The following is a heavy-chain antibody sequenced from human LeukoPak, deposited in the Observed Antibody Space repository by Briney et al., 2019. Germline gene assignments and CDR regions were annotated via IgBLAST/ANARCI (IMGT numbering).Heavy chain of an antibody. CDR3: ARVGGWELRLAFDI. CDR2: ISYDGSNK. D-gene: IGHD1-26*01. J-gene: IGHJ3*02. Sequence: GRSLRLSCAASGFTFSSYAMHWVRQAPGKGLEWVAVISYDGSNKYYADSVKGRFTISRDNSKNTLYLQMNSLRAEDTAVYYCARVGGWELRLAFDIWGQGTMVTVSS. V-gene: IGHV3-30-3*01. CDR1: GFTFSSYA.